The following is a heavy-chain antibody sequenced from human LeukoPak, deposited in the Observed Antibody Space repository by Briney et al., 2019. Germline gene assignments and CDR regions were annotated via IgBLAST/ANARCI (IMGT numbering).Heavy chain of an antibody. CDR1: EFNFENFA. Sequence: GGSLRLSCAASEFNFENFAMNWVRQALGKGLEWLSYISSSSTMIEYADSVKGRFTISRDNAKNSLYLQMSSLKGEDTAVYYCARGITVIRGVLLDFWGQGTQVIVSS. CDR3: ARGITVIRGVLLDF. V-gene: IGHV3-48*01. CDR2: ISSSSTMI. D-gene: IGHD3-10*01. J-gene: IGHJ4*02.